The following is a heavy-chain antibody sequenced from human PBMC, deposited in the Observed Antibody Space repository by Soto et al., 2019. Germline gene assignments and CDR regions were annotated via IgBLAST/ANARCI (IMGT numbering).Heavy chain of an antibody. CDR1: VYTFTIYP. CDR3: ADAPDMSNGFAAF. CDR2: INAGNGNT. D-gene: IGHD3-16*01. V-gene: IGHV1-3*01. J-gene: IGHJ4*02. Sequence: SVKLSCKASVYTFTIYPSDWRRQAPGQRLEWMGWINAGNGNTKYSQKFQGRVTITRDTSASTAYMELSSLRSEDAAVYYCADAPDMSNGFAAFWVKGTLVPVS.